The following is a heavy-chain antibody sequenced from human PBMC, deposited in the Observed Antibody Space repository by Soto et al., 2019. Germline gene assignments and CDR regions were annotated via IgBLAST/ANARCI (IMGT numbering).Heavy chain of an antibody. D-gene: IGHD2-21*02. CDR2: ISGNGYNT. Sequence: VQLVESGGGVVQPGGSLRLSCSASGFTFSDYALHWVRQAPGKRLQYVSAISGNGYNTHYADSVQSRFTISRDNSKTTLYLQVSSLTTEDTAVYYCAKDSSYDVTYDYWGQGTLVTGSS. CDR1: GFTFSDYA. V-gene: IGHV3-64D*08. CDR3: AKDSSYDVTYDY. J-gene: IGHJ4*02.